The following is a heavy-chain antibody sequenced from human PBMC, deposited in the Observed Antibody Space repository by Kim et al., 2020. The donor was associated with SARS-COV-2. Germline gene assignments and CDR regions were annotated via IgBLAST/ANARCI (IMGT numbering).Heavy chain of an antibody. CDR3: ARDLGADYFDY. CDR2: ST. V-gene: IGHV4-39*07. D-gene: IGHD1-26*01. Sequence: STYHKPSLKSRVTISVDTSKNQFCLKLSSVTAADAAVYYCARDLGADYFDYWGQGTLVTVSS. J-gene: IGHJ4*02.